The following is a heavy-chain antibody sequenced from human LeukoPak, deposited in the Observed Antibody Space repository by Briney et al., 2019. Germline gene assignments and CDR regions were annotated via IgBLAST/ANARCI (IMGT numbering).Heavy chain of an antibody. J-gene: IGHJ4*02. CDR1: GLTFSSYE. D-gene: IGHD6-19*01. CDR3: AKGGVPGTHYFDY. V-gene: IGHV3-23*01. Sequence: QPGGSLRLSCAASGLTFSSYEMNWVRQAPGKGLEWVSMITSGGGTTYYADSVKGRFIISRDIAKNTVFLQMNSLRAEDTAVYYCAKGGVPGTHYFDYWGQGTLVTVSS. CDR2: ITSGGGTT.